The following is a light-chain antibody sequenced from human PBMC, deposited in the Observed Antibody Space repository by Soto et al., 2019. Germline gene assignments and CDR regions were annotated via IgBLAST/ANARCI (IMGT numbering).Light chain of an antibody. V-gene: IGLV2-23*02. CDR3: CSYARPGTLYV. Sequence: QSALSQPASVSGSPGQSIAISCTGTSSDVGTYNLVSWYQQPPGKAPKLIIFEVSKRPSGVSDRFSGSKSGNTASLTISGLQGEDEADYYCCSYARPGTLYVFGTGTKLTVL. CDR1: SSDVGTYNL. J-gene: IGLJ1*01. CDR2: EVS.